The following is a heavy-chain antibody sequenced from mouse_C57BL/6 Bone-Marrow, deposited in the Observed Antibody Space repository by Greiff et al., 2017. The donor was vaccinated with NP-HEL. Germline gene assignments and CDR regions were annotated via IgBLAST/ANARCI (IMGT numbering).Heavy chain of an antibody. CDR2: IDPANGNT. D-gene: IGHD1-1*01. Sequence: DVKLQESVAELVRPGASVKLSCTASGFNIKNTYMHWVKQRPEQGLEWIGRIDPANGNTKYAPKFQGKATITADTSSNTAYLQLSSLTSEDTAIYYCARWGFYYYGSSPVYYAMDYWGQGTSVTVSS. CDR3: ARWGFYYYGSSPVYYAMDY. J-gene: IGHJ4*01. V-gene: IGHV14-3*01. CDR1: GFNIKNTY.